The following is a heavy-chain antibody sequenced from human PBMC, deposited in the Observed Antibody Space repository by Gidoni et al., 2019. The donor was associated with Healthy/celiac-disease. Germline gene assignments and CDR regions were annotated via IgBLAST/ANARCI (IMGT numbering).Heavy chain of an antibody. Sequence: QVQLQESGPGLVKPSQTLSLTCTVSGGSISSGGYYWSWIRQHPGKGLEWIGYIYYSGSTYYNPSLKSRVTISVDTSKNQFSLKLSSVTAADTAVYYCARGTADMVRGVIFNYYYYYGMDVWGQGTTVTVSS. CDR1: GGSISSGGYY. V-gene: IGHV4-31*03. J-gene: IGHJ6*02. CDR3: ARGTADMVRGVIFNYYYYYGMDV. CDR2: IYYSGST. D-gene: IGHD3-10*01.